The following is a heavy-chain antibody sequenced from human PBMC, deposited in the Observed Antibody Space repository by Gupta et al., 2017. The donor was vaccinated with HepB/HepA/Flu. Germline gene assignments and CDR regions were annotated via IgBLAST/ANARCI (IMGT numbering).Heavy chain of an antibody. CDR3: AKDLYFWGGMDV. CDR1: GFSVGSNA. V-gene: IGHV3-23*01. J-gene: IGHJ6*03. CDR2: FGRDKKT. Sequence: QLLESGGGLVQPGGSLRLYCAASGFSVGSNAMAWVRQAPGKGLGWVSGFGRDKKTHYADSVGGRFTISRDTGKNTVVLQMNNPRAEDNAVYYCAKDLYFWGGMDVWGEGTTVTVSS. D-gene: IGHD3-3*01.